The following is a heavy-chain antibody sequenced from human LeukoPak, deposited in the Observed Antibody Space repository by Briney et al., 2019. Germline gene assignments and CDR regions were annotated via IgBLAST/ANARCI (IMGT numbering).Heavy chain of an antibody. D-gene: IGHD1-26*01. CDR1: GFTFNSYA. J-gene: IGHJ4*02. CDR3: AKDAGRSDVDYFDY. Sequence: GGSLRLSCAASGFTFNSYAMSWVRQAPGKGLEWDSAISDSGANTYYAVSVRGRFTISRDNLNSLRAEDTAIYYCAKDAGRSDVDYFDYWGQGTLVTVSS. CDR2: ISDSGANT. V-gene: IGHV3-23*01.